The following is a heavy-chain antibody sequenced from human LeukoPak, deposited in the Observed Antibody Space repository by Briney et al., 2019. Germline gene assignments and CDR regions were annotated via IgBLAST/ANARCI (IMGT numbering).Heavy chain of an antibody. J-gene: IGHJ4*02. D-gene: IGHD2-2*01. Sequence: GGSLRLSCAASGFTFSSYAMHWVRQAPGKGLEWVAVISYDGSNKYYADSVKGRFTISRDNSKNTLYLQMNSLRAEDTAVYYCASGIVVVPAALRSDYWGQGTLVTVSS. V-gene: IGHV3-30-3*01. CDR1: GFTFSSYA. CDR2: ISYDGSNK. CDR3: ASGIVVVPAALRSDY.